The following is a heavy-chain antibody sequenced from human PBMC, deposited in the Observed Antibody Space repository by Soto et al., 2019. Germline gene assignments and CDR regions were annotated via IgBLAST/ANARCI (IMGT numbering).Heavy chain of an antibody. CDR2: ISSSSSYI. CDR3: ARPPNNDAFDI. CDR1: GFTFSSYS. V-gene: IGHV3-21*01. Sequence: GGSLRLSCAASGFTFSSYSMNWVRQAPGKGLEWVSSISSSSSYIYYADSVKGRFTISRDNAKNSLYLQMNSLRAEDTAVYYCARPPNNDAFDIWGQGTMVTVSS. J-gene: IGHJ3*02.